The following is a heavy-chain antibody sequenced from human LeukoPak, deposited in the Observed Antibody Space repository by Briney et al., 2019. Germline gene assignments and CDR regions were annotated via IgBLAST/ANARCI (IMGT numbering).Heavy chain of an antibody. CDR2: IYYSGST. D-gene: IGHD5-12*01. CDR3: ARLGYSGYQDPYYFDY. V-gene: IGHV4-31*03. Sequence: SETLSLTCTVSGGSISSGGYYWSWIRQHPGKGLEWIGYIYYSGSTYYNPSLKSRVTISVDTSKNQFSLKLSSVTAADTAVYYCARLGYSGYQDPYYFDYWGQGTLVTVSS. CDR1: GGSISSGGYY. J-gene: IGHJ4*02.